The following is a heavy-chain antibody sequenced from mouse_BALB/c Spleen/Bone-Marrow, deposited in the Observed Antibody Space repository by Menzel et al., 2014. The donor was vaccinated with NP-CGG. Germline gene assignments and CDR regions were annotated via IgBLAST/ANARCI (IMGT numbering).Heavy chain of an antibody. CDR2: INPDSRTI. CDR3: ARPDYYGYLNY. J-gene: IGHJ2*01. CDR1: GFDFSRYW. Sequence: DVQLQESGGGLVQPGGSLKLSCAASGFDFSRYWMSWVRQAPGKGLEWIGEINPDSRTINYSPSLKDKFIISRDNAKNTLCLRLNKVRSEDTALYYCARPDYYGYLNYWGQGTTLTVSS. V-gene: IGHV4-1*02. D-gene: IGHD1-1*01.